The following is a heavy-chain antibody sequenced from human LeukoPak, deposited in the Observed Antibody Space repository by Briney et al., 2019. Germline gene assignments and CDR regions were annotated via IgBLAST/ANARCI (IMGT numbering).Heavy chain of an antibody. J-gene: IGHJ6*03. Sequence: APVKVPCKAAGDTISAYSLNWVRQAPGQGLEWMGGIIPIFGRAYYAQNFQGRVTITADKSTSTAYMELSSLGSEDTAIYYCAKGRGRLNVNRGVYNYHYYMEVWGTGTTVIVS. CDR1: GDTISAYS. V-gene: IGHV1-69*06. D-gene: IGHD3-10*01. CDR3: AKGRGRLNVNRGVYNYHYYMEV. CDR2: IIPIFGRA.